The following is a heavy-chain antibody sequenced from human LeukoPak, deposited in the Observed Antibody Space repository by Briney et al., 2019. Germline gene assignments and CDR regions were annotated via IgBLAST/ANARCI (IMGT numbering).Heavy chain of an antibody. J-gene: IGHJ6*02. CDR1: GYTFTSYG. V-gene: IGHV1-18*01. CDR3: ARDPPRIVVVVAATNYYGMDV. Sequence: ASVKVSCKASGYTFTSYGISWVRQAPGQGLEWMGWISAYNGNTNYAQKLQGRVTMTTDTSTSTAYMELRSLRSDDTAVYYCARDPPRIVVVVAATNYYGMDVWGQGTTVTVSS. CDR2: ISAYNGNT. D-gene: IGHD2-15*01.